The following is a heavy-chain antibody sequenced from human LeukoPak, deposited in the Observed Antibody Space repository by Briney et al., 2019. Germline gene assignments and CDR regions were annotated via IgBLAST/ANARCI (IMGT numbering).Heavy chain of an antibody. Sequence: GGSLRLSCAASGFTVSSNYMSWVRQAPGKGLEWVSVIYSGGSTYYADSVKGRFTISRDNSKNTLYLQMNSLRAEDTAVYYCARRSGSGRRSYYYYYMDVWGKGTTVTISS. J-gene: IGHJ6*03. CDR1: GFTVSSNY. V-gene: IGHV3-66*04. D-gene: IGHD3-10*01. CDR3: ARRSGSGRRSYYYYYMDV. CDR2: IYSGGST.